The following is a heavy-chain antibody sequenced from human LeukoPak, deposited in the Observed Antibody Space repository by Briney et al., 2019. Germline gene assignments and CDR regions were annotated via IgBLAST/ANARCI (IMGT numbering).Heavy chain of an antibody. Sequence: SETLSLTCSISGGSISSTAFYWAWIRQAPGKGLEWIASISYGVNTYENPSLRSRVTISVDTSKNELSLKLTSVTAADTAVYYCARFNVLALAANFDYWGQGTQVIVSS. J-gene: IGHJ4*02. V-gene: IGHV4-39*01. CDR2: ISYGVNT. D-gene: IGHD2-15*01. CDR1: GGSISSTAFY. CDR3: ARFNVLALAANFDY.